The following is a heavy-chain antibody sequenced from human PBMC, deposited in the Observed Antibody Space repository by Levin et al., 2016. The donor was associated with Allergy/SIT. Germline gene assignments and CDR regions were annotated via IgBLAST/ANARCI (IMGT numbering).Heavy chain of an antibody. D-gene: IGHD6-13*01. Sequence: GGSLRLSCAASGFTFSSYSMNWVRQAPGKGLEWVSYISSSSSTIYYADSVKGRFTISRDNAKNSLYLQMNSLRDEDTAVYYCARDRQLIAAAGIPFDYWGQGTLVTVSS. CDR3: ARDRQLIAAAGIPFDY. V-gene: IGHV3-48*02. CDR1: GFTFSSYS. J-gene: IGHJ4*02. CDR2: ISSSSSTI.